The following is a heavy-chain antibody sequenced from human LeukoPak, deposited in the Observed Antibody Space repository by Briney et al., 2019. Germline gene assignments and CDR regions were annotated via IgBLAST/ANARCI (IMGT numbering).Heavy chain of an antibody. Sequence: GGSLRLSCAASGFTFSSYAMSWVRQAPGKGLEWVSAISGSGGSTYCADSVKGRFTISRDNSKNTLYLQMNSLRAEDTAVYYCAKAVYYDSSGYRYYFDYWGQGTLVTVSS. V-gene: IGHV3-23*01. CDR1: GFTFSSYA. CDR3: AKAVYYDSSGYRYYFDY. CDR2: ISGSGGST. J-gene: IGHJ4*02. D-gene: IGHD3-22*01.